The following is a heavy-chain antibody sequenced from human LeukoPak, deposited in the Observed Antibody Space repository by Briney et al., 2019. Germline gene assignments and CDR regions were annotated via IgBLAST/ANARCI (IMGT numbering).Heavy chain of an antibody. CDR3: ARGPYSYDSSGAFDI. V-gene: IGHV4-61*02. CDR1: GDSISSGDYY. CDR2: ISSSGST. J-gene: IGHJ3*02. Sequence: SQTLSLTCTVSGDSISSGDYYWSWIRQPAGKGLEWIGRISSSGSTNYNPSLKSRVTVSVDTSKNQFSLKLSSVTAADTAVYFCARGPYSYDSSGAFDIWGQGTMVTVSS. D-gene: IGHD3-22*01.